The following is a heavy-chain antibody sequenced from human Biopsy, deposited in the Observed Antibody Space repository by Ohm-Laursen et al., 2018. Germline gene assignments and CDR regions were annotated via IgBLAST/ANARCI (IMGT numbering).Heavy chain of an antibody. D-gene: IGHD3-10*01. CDR3: ARRYGDLFYYYNGMDV. Sequence: GSLRLSCAASGFTFNVYSIVWVRQAPGKGLEWVSSITSRTSSTYYADSVKGRVTISRDNANNSVSLQMNNLRADDTAVYYCARRYGDLFYYYNGMDVWGQGTTVTVSS. J-gene: IGHJ6*02. CDR1: GFTFNVYS. V-gene: IGHV3-21*01. CDR2: ITSRTSST.